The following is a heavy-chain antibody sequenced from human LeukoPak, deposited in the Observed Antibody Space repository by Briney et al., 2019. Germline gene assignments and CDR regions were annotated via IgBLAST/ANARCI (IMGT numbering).Heavy chain of an antibody. V-gene: IGHV4-39*01. J-gene: IGHJ4*02. CDR2: IYYSGST. CDR3: ARHGEMATIPNFDY. CDR1: GGSISSSSYY. D-gene: IGHD5-24*01. Sequence: KPSETLSLTCTVSGGSISSSSYYWGWIRQPPGKGLEWIGSIYYSGSTYYNPSLKSRVTISVDTSKNQFSLKLSSVTAADTAVYCCARHGEMATIPNFDYWGQGTLVTVSS.